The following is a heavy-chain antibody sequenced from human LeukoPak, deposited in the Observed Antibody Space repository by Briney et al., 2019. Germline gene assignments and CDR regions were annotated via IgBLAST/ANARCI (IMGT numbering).Heavy chain of an antibody. D-gene: IGHD2-15*01. J-gene: IGHJ4*02. CDR3: ARVSMVANFDY. V-gene: IGHV3-21*01. Sequence: TGGSLRHSCAPFGFTFSSYSMKWVRQAPGKGREWVSSISSSSSYIYYADSVKGRFTISRDNAKNSLYLQMNSLRAEDTAVYYCARVSMVANFDYWGQGTLVTVSS. CDR2: ISSSSSYI. CDR1: GFTFSSYS.